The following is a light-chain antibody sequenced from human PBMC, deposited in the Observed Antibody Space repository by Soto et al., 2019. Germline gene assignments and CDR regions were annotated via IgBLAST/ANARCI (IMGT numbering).Light chain of an antibody. J-gene: IGLJ3*02. CDR2: EVN. CDR1: SSDVGGYNY. Sequence: QSALTQPPSASGSPGQSVTISCTGTSSDVGGYNYVSWYQQHPGKAPKVMIYEVNKRPSGVPDRFSGSKSGNTASLTVSGLQAEYEADYTGINNRVFGGGTQLTVL. CDR3: INNRV. V-gene: IGLV2-8*01.